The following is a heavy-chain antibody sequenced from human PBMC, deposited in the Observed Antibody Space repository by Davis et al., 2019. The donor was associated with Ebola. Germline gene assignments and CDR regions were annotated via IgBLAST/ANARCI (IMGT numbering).Heavy chain of an antibody. J-gene: IGHJ4*02. CDR3: ARGKKGSGSGYDY. D-gene: IGHD1-26*01. CDR1: GGSISSSSYY. CDR2: IYYSGST. Sequence: MPGGSLRLSCTVSGGSISSSSYYWGWIRQPPGKGLEWIGSIYYSGSTYYNPSLKSRVTISVDTSKNQFSLKLSSVTAADTAVYYCARGKKGSGSGYDYWGQGTLVTVSS. V-gene: IGHV4-39*07.